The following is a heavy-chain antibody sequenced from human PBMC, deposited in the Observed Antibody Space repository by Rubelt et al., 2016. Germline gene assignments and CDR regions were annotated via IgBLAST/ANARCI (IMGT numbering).Heavy chain of an antibody. J-gene: IGHJ6*02. CDR3: ARDPIYGRDV. V-gene: IGHV4-39*07. Sequence: QLQLQESGPGLVKPSETLSLTCTVSGASLSTTTYFWGWIRQPPGKGLEWIATIYYSGTTYYNASLKSRVTISVDKSKNQFSWKLNSVTAADTAVYYCARDPIYGRDVWGQGTTVTVSS. CDR2: IYYSGTT. CDR1: GASLSTTTYF.